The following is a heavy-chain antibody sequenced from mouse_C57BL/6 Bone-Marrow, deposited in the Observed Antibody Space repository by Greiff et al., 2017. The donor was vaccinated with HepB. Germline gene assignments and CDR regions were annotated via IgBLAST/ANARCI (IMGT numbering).Heavy chain of an antibody. J-gene: IGHJ4*01. CDR1: GFTFSDYG. CDR2: ISSGSSTI. Sequence: DVHLVESGGGLVKPGGSLKLSCAASGFTFSDYGMHWVRQAPEKGLEWVAYISSGSSTIYYADTVKGRFTISRDNAKNTLFLQMTSLRSEDTAMYYCARGWLPNYYAMDYWGQGTSVTVSS. V-gene: IGHV5-17*01. D-gene: IGHD2-3*01. CDR3: ARGWLPNYYAMDY.